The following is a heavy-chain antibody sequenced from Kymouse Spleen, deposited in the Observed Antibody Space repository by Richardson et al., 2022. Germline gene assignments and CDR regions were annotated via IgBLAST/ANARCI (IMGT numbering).Heavy chain of an antibody. J-gene: IGHJ6*02. V-gene: IGHV3-23*04. CDR2: ISGSGGST. CDR1: GFTFSSYA. D-gene: IGHD2-15*01,IGHD2-8*01,IGHD3-10*01. Sequence: EVQLVESGGGLVQPGGSLRLSCAASGFTFSSYAMSWVRQAPGKGLEWVSAISGSGGSTYYADSVKGRFTISRDNSKNTLYLQMNSLRAEDTAVYYCAKDRDVATISDYYYYGMDVWGQGTTVTVSS. CDR3: AKDRDVATISDYYYYGMDV.